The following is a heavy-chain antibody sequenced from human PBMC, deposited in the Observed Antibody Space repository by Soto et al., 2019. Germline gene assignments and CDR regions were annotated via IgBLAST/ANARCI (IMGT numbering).Heavy chain of an antibody. CDR2: MYYSGAT. V-gene: IGHV4-39*01. CDR1: GGSISSNSYY. Sequence: QLQLQESGPGLVKPSETLSLACTVSGGSISSNSYYWDRIRQPPGKGLEWIGSMYYSGATYHNPSLQSRVTISVDTSKNQFSLHLSSVTAADTAVYYCARHAAYDSVWGKSDGSDYWGQGTLVTVSS. D-gene: IGHD3-16*01. CDR3: ARHAAYDSVWGKSDGSDY. J-gene: IGHJ4*02.